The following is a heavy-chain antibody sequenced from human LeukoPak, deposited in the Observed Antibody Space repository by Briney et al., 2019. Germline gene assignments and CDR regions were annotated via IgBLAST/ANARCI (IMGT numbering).Heavy chain of an antibody. CDR3: AKWGFSDRSGANFHS. CDR1: GFTFSNYA. Sequence: GGSLRLSCEASGFTFSNYAMSWVRQAPGKGLEWGSTVTASARRTYYADSVQGRFTISRDNSNNTLFLQVNSLRADDTAVYHCAKWGFSDRSGANFHSWGQGTLVTVSS. V-gene: IGHV3-23*01. D-gene: IGHD3-22*01. J-gene: IGHJ4*02. CDR2: VTASARRT.